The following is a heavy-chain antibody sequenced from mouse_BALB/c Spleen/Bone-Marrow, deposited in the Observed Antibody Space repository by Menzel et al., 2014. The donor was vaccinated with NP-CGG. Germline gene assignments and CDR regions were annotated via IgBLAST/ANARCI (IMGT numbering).Heavy chain of an antibody. D-gene: IGHD2-4*01. CDR1: GFSCSNYG. J-gene: IGHJ3*01. CDR3: ARHAYYDQTEVSFVY. Sequence: EVQRVESGGGLVKSGGSLKLSCAASGFSCSNYGMSWVRQTPEKRLEWVATISGDGRYTFYSDSVKGRFTISRDNAKNNLYLQLSSLRSEDTALYYCARHAYYDQTEVSFVYWGQGTLVTVSA. V-gene: IGHV5-9-2*01. CDR2: ISGDGRYT.